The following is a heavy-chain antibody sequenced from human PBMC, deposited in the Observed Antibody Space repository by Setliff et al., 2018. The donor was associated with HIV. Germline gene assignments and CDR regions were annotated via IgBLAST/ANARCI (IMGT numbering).Heavy chain of an antibody. J-gene: IGHJ4*02. Sequence: SETLSLTCSVSGDSISSSSYFWGWIRQPPGKGLEWIGSFHYSGSTSYNPSLKSRVTISVDTSKNQFSLKLTSVTAADTAVYYCARSWGSGSYPYWGQGTLVTVSS. CDR2: FHYSGST. V-gene: IGHV4-39*07. CDR1: GDSISSSSYF. CDR3: ARSWGSGSYPY. D-gene: IGHD3-10*01.